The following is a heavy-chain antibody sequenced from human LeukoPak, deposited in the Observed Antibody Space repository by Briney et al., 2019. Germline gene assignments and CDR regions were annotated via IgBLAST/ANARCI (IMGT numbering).Heavy chain of an antibody. CDR2: IYHSGST. J-gene: IGHJ5*02. CDR3: AVRYCSGGSCSGWFDP. D-gene: IGHD2-15*01. CDR1: GGSISSSNW. Sequence: PSETLSLTCAVSGGSISSSNWWSWVRQPPGQGLEWIGEIYHSGSTNYNPSLKSRVTISVDKSKNQFSLELSSVTAADTAVYYCAVRYCSGGSCSGWFDPWGQGTLVTISS. V-gene: IGHV4-4*02.